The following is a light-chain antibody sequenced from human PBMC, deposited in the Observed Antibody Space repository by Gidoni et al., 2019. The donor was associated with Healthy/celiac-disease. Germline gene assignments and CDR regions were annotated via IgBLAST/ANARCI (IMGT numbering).Light chain of an antibody. J-gene: IGKJ4*01. CDR2: EAS. Sequence: EIVLTQSPATLSLSPGERATLSCRASQSVSTYLAWYQQKPGQAPRLLIYEASNRATGIPARFSGSGSGTDFTLTSSSLEPEDLAVYYCQQRSNWLTFGGGTKVEIK. V-gene: IGKV3-11*01. CDR3: QQRSNWLT. CDR1: QSVSTY.